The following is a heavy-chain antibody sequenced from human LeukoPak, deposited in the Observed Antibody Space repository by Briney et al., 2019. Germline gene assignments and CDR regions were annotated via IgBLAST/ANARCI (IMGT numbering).Heavy chain of an antibody. J-gene: IGHJ4*02. CDR2: ITGSGSNT. CDR3: ARDPSVAGMGRGYFDY. V-gene: IGHV3-23*01. Sequence: GGSLRLSCSASGFTFGDYAMNWVRQTPGKGLEWISTITGSGSNTYYAASVKGRFTISRENSKATLYLQLDSLRAEDTAMYYCARDPSVAGMGRGYFDYWGQGILVTVSS. CDR1: GFTFGDYA. D-gene: IGHD6-19*01.